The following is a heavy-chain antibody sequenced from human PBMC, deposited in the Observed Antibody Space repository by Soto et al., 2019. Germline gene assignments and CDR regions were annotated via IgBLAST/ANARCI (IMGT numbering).Heavy chain of an antibody. Sequence: PGGSLRLSCAASGFTFSSYGMHWVRQAPGKGLEWVAVIWYDGSNKYYADSVKGRFTISRDNSKNTLYLQMNSLRAEDTAVYYCARDPDDSSGYGEWEYAFDIWGQGTMVTVSS. V-gene: IGHV3-33*01. CDR1: GFTFSSYG. J-gene: IGHJ3*02. CDR2: IWYDGSNK. D-gene: IGHD3-22*01. CDR3: ARDPDDSSGYGEWEYAFDI.